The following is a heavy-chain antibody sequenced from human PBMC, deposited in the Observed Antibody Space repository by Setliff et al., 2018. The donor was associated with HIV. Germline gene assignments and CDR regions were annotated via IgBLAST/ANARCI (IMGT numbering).Heavy chain of an antibody. Sequence: ASVKVSCKASGYTFTSYAINWVRQAPGQGLECMGWINTKTGTPRYAQAFRGRFVISSDTSVTTAYLQINSLKAEDTAVYYCARDLLGDPDAFDIWGQGTQVTVSS. CDR1: GYTFTSYA. J-gene: IGHJ3*02. V-gene: IGHV7-4-1*02. CDR3: ARDLLGDPDAFDI. CDR2: INTKTGTP. D-gene: IGHD3-16*01.